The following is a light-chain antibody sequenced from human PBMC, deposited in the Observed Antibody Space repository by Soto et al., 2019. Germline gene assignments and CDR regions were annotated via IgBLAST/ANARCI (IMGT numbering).Light chain of an antibody. CDR1: QSVSSY. Sequence: EILLTQSPATLSLSPGERATLSCRASQSVSSYLAWYQQTPGQAPRLLSYDASNRATGIPARFSGSGAGTDFALTISSLEPEDFAVDYCQPRSNGPTDKYTCGQGTKLEI. J-gene: IGKJ2*01. CDR3: QPRSNGPTDKYT. CDR2: DAS. V-gene: IGKV3-11*01.